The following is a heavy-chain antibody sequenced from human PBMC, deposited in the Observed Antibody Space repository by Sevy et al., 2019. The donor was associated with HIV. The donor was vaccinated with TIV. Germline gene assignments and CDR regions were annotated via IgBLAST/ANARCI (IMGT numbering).Heavy chain of an antibody. CDR3: ATHAGIAAAARVFDY. CDR1: GFTFSDHY. Sequence: GGSLRLSCAASGFTFSDHYMEWVRQAPGKGLEWVGRIRNNADSYTTEYAASVKGRFTISRDDSKNSLYLLMNSLKTEDTAVYYCATHAGIAAAARVFDYWGQGTLVTVSS. D-gene: IGHD6-13*01. CDR2: IRNNADSYTT. J-gene: IGHJ4*02. V-gene: IGHV3-72*01.